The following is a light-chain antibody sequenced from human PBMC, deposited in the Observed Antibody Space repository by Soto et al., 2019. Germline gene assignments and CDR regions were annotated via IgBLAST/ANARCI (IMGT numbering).Light chain of an antibody. CDR2: DVS. CDR3: SSYTSTSRV. Sequence: QSALPQPASVSGSPGQSITISCTGTSSDVGAYNYVSWYQQHPGKAPRLMIYDVSTRPSGVSDRFSGSKSGNTASLTISGLQAEDDADYYCSSYTSTSRVFGTGTKLTVL. J-gene: IGLJ1*01. V-gene: IGLV2-14*01. CDR1: SSDVGAYNY.